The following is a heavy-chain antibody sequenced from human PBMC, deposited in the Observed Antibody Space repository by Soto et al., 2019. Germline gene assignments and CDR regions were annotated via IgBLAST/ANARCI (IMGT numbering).Heavy chain of an antibody. V-gene: IGHV3-9*01. CDR3: AKDLSTTVTTWYFDL. CDR2: ISWNSGSI. Sequence: EVQLVESGGGLVQPGRSLRLSCAASGFTFDDYAMHWVRQAPGKGLEWVSGISWNSGSIGYADSVKGRFTISRDNAKNFLYLQMNSLRAEDTALYYCAKDLSTTVTTWYFDLWGRGTLVTVSS. CDR1: GFTFDDYA. D-gene: IGHD4-17*01. J-gene: IGHJ2*01.